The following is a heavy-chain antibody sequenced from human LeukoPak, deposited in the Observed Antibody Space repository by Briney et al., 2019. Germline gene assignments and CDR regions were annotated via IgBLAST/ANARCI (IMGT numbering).Heavy chain of an antibody. CDR1: GFNFSNYA. J-gene: IGHJ5*02. CDR3: AKGQCSTISCYLGWFDP. CDR2: ISGSDGRT. D-gene: IGHD2-2*01. V-gene: IGHV3-23*01. Sequence: GGSLRLSCAASGFNFSNYAVSWIRQAPGRGLEWVSGISGSDGRTYNADCVKGRFTISRDDSKNTLYLQMNSLRAEDTAVYYCAKGQCSTISCYLGWFDPWSQGTLVT.